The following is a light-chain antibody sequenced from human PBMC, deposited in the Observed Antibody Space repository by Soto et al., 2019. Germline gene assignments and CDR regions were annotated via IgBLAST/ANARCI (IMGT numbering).Light chain of an antibody. CDR1: SSDVGGYNY. J-gene: IGLJ1*01. CDR2: DVS. Sequence: QSVLTQPASVSGSPGQSITISCTGTSSDVGGYNYVSWYQQHPGKAPKLMIYDVSNRPSGVSNRFSGSKSGNTASLTISGLQAEDEADYYCSSYTSSSRVFGTGTKLTAL. V-gene: IGLV2-14*01. CDR3: SSYTSSSRV.